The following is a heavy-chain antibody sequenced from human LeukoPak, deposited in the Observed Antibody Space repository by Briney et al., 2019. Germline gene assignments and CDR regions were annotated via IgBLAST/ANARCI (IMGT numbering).Heavy chain of an antibody. D-gene: IGHD3-16*01. CDR1: RDTFSRYG. J-gene: IGHJ4*02. CDR3: LKEGAYFFDS. Sequence: PGGSLRLSCAASRDTFSRYGIHSVGQAPGTGLEGVAVTRNDRSNKYSVGSVQGRFTISRDNTKNRLILQMNSPLCGAPAGFFSLKEGAYFFDSWGEGALVTACS. V-gene: IGHV3-30*02. CDR2: TRNDRSNK.